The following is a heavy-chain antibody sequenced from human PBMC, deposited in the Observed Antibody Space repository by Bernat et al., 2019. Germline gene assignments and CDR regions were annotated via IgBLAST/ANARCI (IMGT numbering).Heavy chain of an antibody. D-gene: IGHD6-13*01. V-gene: IGHV4-39*02. CDR1: GGSISSSSYY. J-gene: IGHJ2*01. CDR3: AKDPYSSSWYFDI. CDR2: IYYSGST. Sequence: QVQLQESGPGLVKPSETLSLTCTVSGGSISSSSYYWGWIRQPPGKGLEWIGSIYYSGSTYYNPSLKSRVTISVDTSKNQFSLKLSSVTAADTAVYYCAKDPYSSSWYFDIWGQGTLVTVSS.